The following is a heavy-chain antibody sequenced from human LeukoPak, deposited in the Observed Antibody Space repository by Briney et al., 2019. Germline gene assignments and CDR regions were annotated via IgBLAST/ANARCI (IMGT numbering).Heavy chain of an antibody. Sequence: SETLSLTCTVSGGSISSYYWSWIRQPPGKGLEWIGYIYYSGSTNYNPPLKSRVTISVDTSKNQFSLKLSSVTAADTAVYYCARDRDGYNYWGQGTLVTVSS. CDR2: IYYSGST. CDR1: GGSISSYY. D-gene: IGHD5-24*01. V-gene: IGHV4-59*01. J-gene: IGHJ4*02. CDR3: ARDRDGYNY.